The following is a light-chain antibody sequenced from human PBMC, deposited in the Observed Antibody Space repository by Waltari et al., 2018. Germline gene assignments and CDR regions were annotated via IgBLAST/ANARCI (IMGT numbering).Light chain of an antibody. CDR2: KAS. Sequence: DIQMTQSPSTLSASVGDRVTLTCRASQSINSWLTWYQQKPGIAPKLLIYKASSLESGVPSRFSGSGSGTEFTLTISSLQPDDLATYYCQQYRTNPWTFGQGTKVEIE. V-gene: IGKV1-5*03. CDR1: QSINSW. CDR3: QQYRTNPWT. J-gene: IGKJ1*01.